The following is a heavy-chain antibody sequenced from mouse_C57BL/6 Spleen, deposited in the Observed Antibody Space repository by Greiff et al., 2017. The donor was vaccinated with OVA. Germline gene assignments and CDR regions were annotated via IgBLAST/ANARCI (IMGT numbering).Heavy chain of an antibody. V-gene: IGHV1-50*01. D-gene: IGHD4-1*01. J-gene: IGHJ2*01. CDR1: GYTFTSYW. CDR2: IDPSDSYT. Sequence: QVQLQQPGAELVKPGASVKLSCKASGYTFTSYWMQWVKQRPGQGLEWIGEIDPSDSYTNYNQKFKGKATLTVDTSSSTAYMQLSSLTSEDSAVYYCARKRTGSGFDYWGQGTTLTVSS. CDR3: ARKRTGSGFDY.